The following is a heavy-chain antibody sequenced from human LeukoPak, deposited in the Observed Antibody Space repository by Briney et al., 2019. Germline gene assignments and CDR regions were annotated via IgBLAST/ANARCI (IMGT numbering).Heavy chain of an antibody. Sequence: PSETLSLTCTVSGGSISSYYWSWIRQPPGKGLEWIGYFHYSGSINYNPSLKSRVTISVDTSKNQFSLKLSSVTAADTAVYYCAREFYDNAFDIWGQGTMVTVSS. V-gene: IGHV4-59*12. CDR2: FHYSGSI. CDR3: AREFYDNAFDI. D-gene: IGHD3-22*01. CDR1: GGSISSYY. J-gene: IGHJ3*02.